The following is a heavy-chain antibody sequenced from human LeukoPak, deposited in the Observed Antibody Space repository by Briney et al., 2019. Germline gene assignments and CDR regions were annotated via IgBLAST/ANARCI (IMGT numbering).Heavy chain of an antibody. Sequence: SQTLSLTCTVSGGSISRGGYCWSWIRQPPGKGREWFGDIFHSGSTYYNPSLKSRVTISVDRSKNQFSLKLSSVTAADTAVYYCARGTGTRITIFGVVISAFDIWGQGTMVTVSS. D-gene: IGHD3-3*01. J-gene: IGHJ3*02. CDR2: IFHSGST. CDR3: ARGTGTRITIFGVVISAFDI. CDR1: GGSISRGGYC. V-gene: IGHV4-30-2*01.